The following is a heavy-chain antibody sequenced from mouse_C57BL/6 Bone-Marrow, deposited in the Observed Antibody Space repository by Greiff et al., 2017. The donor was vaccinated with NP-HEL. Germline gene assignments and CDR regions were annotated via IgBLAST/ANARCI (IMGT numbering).Heavy chain of an antibody. J-gene: IGHJ1*03. CDR3: ARALYYYGSSYWYFDV. V-gene: IGHV1-84*01. Sequence: QVHVKQSGPELVKPGASVKISCKASGYTFTDYYINWVKQRPGQGLEWIGWIYPGSGNTKYNEKFKGKATLTVDTSSSTAYMQLSSLTSEDSAVYFCARALYYYGSSYWYFDVWGTGTTVTVSS. CDR1: GYTFTDYY. CDR2: IYPGSGNT. D-gene: IGHD1-1*01.